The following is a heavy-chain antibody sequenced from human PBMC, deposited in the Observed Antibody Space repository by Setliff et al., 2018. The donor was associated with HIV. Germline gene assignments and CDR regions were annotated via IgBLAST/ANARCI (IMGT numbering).Heavy chain of an antibody. CDR3: ARVYCSGGACYSLNS. Sequence: GASVKVSCKASGYNVTRYPMHWVRQAPGQSFEWMGSIGRGVGNTEFSEKFQGRVTFNRDISANTVYMDLTSLNDEDTAVYYCARVYCSGGACYSLNSWGQGALVTVSS. CDR1: GYNVTRYP. V-gene: IGHV1-3*01. J-gene: IGHJ4*02. D-gene: IGHD2-15*01. CDR2: IGRGVGNT.